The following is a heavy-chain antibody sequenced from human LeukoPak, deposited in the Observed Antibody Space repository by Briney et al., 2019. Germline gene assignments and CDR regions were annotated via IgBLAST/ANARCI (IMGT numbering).Heavy chain of an antibody. V-gene: IGHV4-59*01. Sequence: SETLSLTCSVSGGSISSYYWNWIRHTPGKGLEWIGYIYYTGSTNYSPSFKSRVTISLDTSKEQIFLNMNSVTAADTAVYYCGRAEELYVGSPPLYYYYLDVWGKGTTVTVSS. J-gene: IGHJ6*03. CDR1: GGSISSYY. D-gene: IGHD1-26*01. CDR3: GRAEELYVGSPPLYYYYLDV. CDR2: IYYTGST.